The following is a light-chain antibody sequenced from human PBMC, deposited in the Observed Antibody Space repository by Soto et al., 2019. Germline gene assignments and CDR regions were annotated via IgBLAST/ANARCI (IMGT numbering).Light chain of an antibody. V-gene: IGKV3-15*01. CDR3: QQYYRWRT. CDR2: GAS. Sequence: EIVMTQSPATLSVSPGERATLSCRASQSISSSLAWYQHKPGQAPRLLIYGASTSATGISARFSGSGSGTEFTLTISNLQSEDFAVYYCQQYYRWRTFGQGTKVEF. J-gene: IGKJ1*01. CDR1: QSISSS.